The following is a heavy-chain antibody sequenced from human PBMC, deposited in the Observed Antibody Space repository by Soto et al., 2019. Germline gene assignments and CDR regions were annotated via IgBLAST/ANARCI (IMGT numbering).Heavy chain of an antibody. CDR2: INTGNGNT. Sequence: QVQLVQSGAEVKKPGASVKVSCKASGYTFTRYAMHWVRQAPGQGLEWMGWINTGNGNTHYSQKFQGRVTFTRDASATTAYMELSSLTSEDTAVYYCARNGEYFDPWGQGTLVTVSS. CDR1: GYTFTRYA. D-gene: IGHD3-10*01. J-gene: IGHJ5*02. V-gene: IGHV1-3*04. CDR3: ARNGEYFDP.